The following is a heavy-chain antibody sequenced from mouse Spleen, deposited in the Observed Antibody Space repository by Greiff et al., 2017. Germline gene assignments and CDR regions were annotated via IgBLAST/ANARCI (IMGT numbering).Heavy chain of an antibody. Sequence: QVQLQQPGAELVKPGASVKMSCKASGYTFTSYWINWVKQRPGQGLEWIGDSYPGSGSTNYNEKFKSKATLTVDTTSSTAYMQISSLTSEDSTVYYCTNNWEASFAYWGQGTLVTVSA. J-gene: IGHJ3*01. CDR2: SYPGSGST. CDR1: GYTFTSYW. CDR3: TNNWEASFAY. D-gene: IGHD4-1*01. V-gene: IGHV1-55*01.